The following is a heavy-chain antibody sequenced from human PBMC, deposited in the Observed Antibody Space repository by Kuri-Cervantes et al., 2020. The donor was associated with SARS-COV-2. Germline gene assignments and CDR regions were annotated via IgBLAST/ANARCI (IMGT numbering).Heavy chain of an antibody. CDR2: ISGSGGST. J-gene: IGHJ6*02. Sequence: GESLKISCAASGFTFSSYAMSWVRQAPGKGLEWVSAISGSGGSTYYADSVKGRFTISRDNAKNSLYLQMNSLRAEGTAVYYCARDSSSSPYYYYGMDVWGQGTTVTVSS. CDR1: GFTFSSYA. CDR3: ARDSSSSPYYYYGMDV. V-gene: IGHV3-23*01. D-gene: IGHD6-6*01.